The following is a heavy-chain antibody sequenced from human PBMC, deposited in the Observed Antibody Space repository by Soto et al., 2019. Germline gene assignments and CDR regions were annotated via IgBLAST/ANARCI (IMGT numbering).Heavy chain of an antibody. V-gene: IGHV3-53*04. CDR2: IYSGGST. CDR3: ARVLYRSSTSCNDAFDI. CDR1: GFTVSSNY. D-gene: IGHD2-2*01. Sequence: EVQLVESGGGLVQPGGSLRLSCAASGFTVSSNYMSWVRQAPGKGLEWVSVIYSGGSTYYADSVKGRFTISRHNSKNTLYLQMNSLRAEDTAVYYCARVLYRSSTSCNDAFDIWGQGTMVTVSS. J-gene: IGHJ3*02.